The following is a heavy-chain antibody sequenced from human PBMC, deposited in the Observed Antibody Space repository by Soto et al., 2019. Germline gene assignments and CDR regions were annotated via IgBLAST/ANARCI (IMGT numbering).Heavy chain of an antibody. Sequence: QVQLVESGGGVVQPGRSLRLSCAASGFTFSSYGMHWVRQAPGKGLEWVAVIWYDGSNKYYADSVNGRFTISRDNSKNALYLQMTSLIAEDTAVYYCARDLGSYYGGGYYYGMDVWGQWTTVTVSS. CDR1: GFTFSSYG. CDR3: ARDLGSYYGGGYYYGMDV. J-gene: IGHJ6*02. D-gene: IGHD1-26*01. V-gene: IGHV3-33*01. CDR2: IWYDGSNK.